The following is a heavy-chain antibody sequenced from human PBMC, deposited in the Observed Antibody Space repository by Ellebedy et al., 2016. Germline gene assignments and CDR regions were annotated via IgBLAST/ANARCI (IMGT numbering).Heavy chain of an antibody. V-gene: IGHV3-15*05. Sequence: GGSLRLSCAGSGFTFSNAWMTWVRQAPGKGLEWVGHSKSKGDGGTTEYAGPVKGRFTISRDDSQNTVYLQMNSLMTDDTAVYFCTTDLGIGTAGTSDYWGQGTLVTVSS. CDR2: SKSKGDGGTT. J-gene: IGHJ4*02. D-gene: IGHD6-13*01. CDR3: TTDLGIGTAGTSDY. CDR1: GFTFSNAW.